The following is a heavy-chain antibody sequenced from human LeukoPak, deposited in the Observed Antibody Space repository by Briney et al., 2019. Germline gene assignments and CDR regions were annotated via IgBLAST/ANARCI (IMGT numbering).Heavy chain of an antibody. CDR3: AKDLGYYDSSGYSDAFDI. Sequence: GGSLRLSRAASGFTFSSYAMSWVRQAPGKGLEWVSAISGSGGSTYYADSVKGRFTISRDNSKNTLYLQMNSLRAEDTAVYYCAKDLGYYDSSGYSDAFDIWGQGTMVTVSS. J-gene: IGHJ3*02. CDR1: GFTFSSYA. V-gene: IGHV3-23*01. D-gene: IGHD3-22*01. CDR2: ISGSGGST.